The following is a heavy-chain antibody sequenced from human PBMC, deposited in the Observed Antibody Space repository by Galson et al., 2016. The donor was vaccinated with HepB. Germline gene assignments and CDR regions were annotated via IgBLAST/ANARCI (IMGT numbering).Heavy chain of an antibody. CDR1: GFTVSTNY. V-gene: IGHV3-53*04. D-gene: IGHD2-15*01. CDR3: ARPLPNVGYGMDV. Sequence: SLRLSCAASGFTVSTNYMRWVRQAPGKGLEWVSVIYGGGSTTYADSVKGRFTISRHNSKNTLYLQMNSLRTEDTAVYYCARPLPNVGYGMDVWGLGTTVTVSS. J-gene: IGHJ6*02. CDR2: IYGGGST.